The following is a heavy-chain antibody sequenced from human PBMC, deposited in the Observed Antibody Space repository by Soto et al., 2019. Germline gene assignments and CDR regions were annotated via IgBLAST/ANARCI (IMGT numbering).Heavy chain of an antibody. CDR1: GGSISSGGYS. CDR2: IYHSGST. V-gene: IGHV4-30-2*01. Sequence: QVQLQESGSGLVKPSQTLSLTCAVSGGSISSGGYSWSWIRQPPGKGLEWIGYIYHSGSTYYNPSLKSRVTISVDRSKNQFSLKLSSVTAADTAVYYCARVGRVGATPLFDYWGQGTLVTVSS. J-gene: IGHJ4*02. D-gene: IGHD1-26*01. CDR3: ARVGRVGATPLFDY.